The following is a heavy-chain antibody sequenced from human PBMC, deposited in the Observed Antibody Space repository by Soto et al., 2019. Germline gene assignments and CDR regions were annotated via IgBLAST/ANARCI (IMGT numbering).Heavy chain of an antibody. CDR1: GGSISSGGYY. J-gene: IGHJ4*02. D-gene: IGHD2-21*02. CDR2: IYYSGST. CDR3: ATCGGDCYHFDY. V-gene: IGHV4-31*03. Sequence: QVQLQESGPGLVKPSQTLSLTFTVSGGSISSGGYYWNWIRQHPGKGLEWIGYIYYSGSTYYNPSLKSRGTISVDTSKNPFSLKLSSVTAADTAVYYCATCGGDCYHFDYWGQGTLVTVSS.